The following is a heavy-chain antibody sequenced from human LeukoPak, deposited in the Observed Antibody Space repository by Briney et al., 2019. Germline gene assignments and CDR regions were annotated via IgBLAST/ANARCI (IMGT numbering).Heavy chain of an antibody. CDR1: GFTFSSYS. CDR3: AKDDAGAGNFDY. J-gene: IGHJ4*02. D-gene: IGHD1-26*01. CDR2: ISSSSSYI. Sequence: GGSLRLSCAASGFTFSSYSMNWVRQAPGKGLEWVSSISSSSSYIYYADSVKGRFTISRDNSKNTPYLQMNSLRAEDTAVYYCAKDDAGAGNFDYWGQGTLVTVSS. V-gene: IGHV3-21*04.